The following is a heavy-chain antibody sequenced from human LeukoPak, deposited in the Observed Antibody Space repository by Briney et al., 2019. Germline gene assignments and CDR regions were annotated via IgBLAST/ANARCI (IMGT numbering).Heavy chain of an antibody. CDR3: ARVGPVYYYYMDV. CDR2: IYTSGST. D-gene: IGHD3-16*01. J-gene: IGHJ6*03. V-gene: IGHV4-4*08. CDR1: GGSISSYY. Sequence: SETLSLTCTVSGGSISSYYWSWIRQPPGKGLEWIGRIYTSGSTNYNPSLKSRVTISVDTSKNQFSLKLSSVTAADTAVYYCARVGPVYYYYMDVWGKGTTVTVSS.